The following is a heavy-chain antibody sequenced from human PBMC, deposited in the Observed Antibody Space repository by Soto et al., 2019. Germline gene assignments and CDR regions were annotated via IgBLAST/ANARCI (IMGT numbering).Heavy chain of an antibody. J-gene: IGHJ6*02. CDR1: GYTFTGYY. V-gene: IGHV1-2*02. Sequence: QVQLVQSGAEVKKPGASVKVSCKASGYTFTGYYMHWVRPAPGQGLEWMGWINPNSGGTNYAQKFQGRVTMTRDTSMSTAYMGLSRLRSDDTAVYYCAIDSRFVEWYPRYYYYGMAVWGQETTVTVSS. D-gene: IGHD3-3*01. CDR2: INPNSGGT. CDR3: AIDSRFVEWYPRYYYYGMAV.